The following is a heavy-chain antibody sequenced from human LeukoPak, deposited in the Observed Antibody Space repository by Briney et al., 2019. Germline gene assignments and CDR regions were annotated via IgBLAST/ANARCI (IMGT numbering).Heavy chain of an antibody. V-gene: IGHV3-21*06. J-gene: IGHJ4*02. CDR2: ISSISHYI. Sequence: PGGSLRLSCAASGFTFRAYSMNWVRQAPGKGLEWVSTISSISHYIYYADSVKGRFTISRDNSRNTVYLQMNTLTSEDSGVYSCAKESLGRGSSYGSYFDYCGQGTLVTVSS. CDR1: GFTFRAYS. D-gene: IGHD1-26*01. CDR3: AKESLGRGSSYGSYFDY.